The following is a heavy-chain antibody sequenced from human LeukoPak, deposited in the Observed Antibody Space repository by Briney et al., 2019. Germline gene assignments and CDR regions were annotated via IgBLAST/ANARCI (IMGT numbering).Heavy chain of an antibody. J-gene: IGHJ4*02. CDR2: INPNSGGT. CDR1: GYIFTGYY. D-gene: IGHD3-22*01. V-gene: IGHV1-2*02. CDR3: AREGVSSGSYYFDF. Sequence: GASVKVSCKASGYIFTGYYMHWVRQAPGQGLEWMGWINPNSGGTSYAQKFQGRVTMTRDTSITTTYMELSRLRSDDTAVYYCAREGVSSGSYYFDFWGQGTLVTVSS.